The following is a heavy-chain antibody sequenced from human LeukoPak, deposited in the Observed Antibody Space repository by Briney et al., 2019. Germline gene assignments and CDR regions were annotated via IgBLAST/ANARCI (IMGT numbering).Heavy chain of an antibody. CDR3: ARDLLGYCSGGSCPKMDV. CDR1: GYTFTSYG. V-gene: IGHV1-18*01. Sequence: GASVKVSCKASGYTFTSYGISWVRQAPGQGLGWMGWISAYNGNTNYAQKLQGRVTMTTDTSTSTAYMELRSLRSDDTAVYYCARDLLGYCSGGSCPKMDVWGQGTTVTVSS. D-gene: IGHD2-15*01. CDR2: ISAYNGNT. J-gene: IGHJ6*02.